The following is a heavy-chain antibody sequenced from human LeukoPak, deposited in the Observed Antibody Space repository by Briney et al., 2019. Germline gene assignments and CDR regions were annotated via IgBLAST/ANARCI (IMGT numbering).Heavy chain of an antibody. CDR2: IRYDGSNK. V-gene: IGHV3-30*02. CDR3: AKDVIVALDY. CDR1: GFTFSSYG. D-gene: IGHD2/OR15-2a*01. J-gene: IGHJ4*02. Sequence: GGSLRLSCAASGFTFSSYGRHWVRQPPGKGLEWVAFIRYDGSNKYYPDSVKGRFTISRDNSKNTLYPQMNSLRAEDTAVYYCAKDVIVALDYWGQGTLVTVSS.